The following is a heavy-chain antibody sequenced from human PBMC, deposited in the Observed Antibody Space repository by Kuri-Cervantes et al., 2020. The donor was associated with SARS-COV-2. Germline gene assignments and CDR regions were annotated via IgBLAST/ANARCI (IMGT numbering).Heavy chain of an antibody. V-gene: IGHV3-11*03. CDR3: ARGQQLIDY. J-gene: IGHJ4*02. CDR1: GFTFSDYY. Sequence: GESLKISCAASGFTFSDYYMSWIRQAPGKGLEWVSYISSSSSYTNYADSVKGRFTISRGNAKNSLYLQMNSLRAEDTAVYYCARGQQLIDYWGQGTLVTVSS. D-gene: IGHD6-13*01. CDR2: ISSSSSYT.